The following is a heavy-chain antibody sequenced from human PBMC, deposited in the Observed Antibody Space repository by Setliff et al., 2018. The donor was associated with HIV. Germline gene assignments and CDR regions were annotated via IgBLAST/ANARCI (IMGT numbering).Heavy chain of an antibody. V-gene: IGHV4-38-2*01. Sequence: SETLSLTCDVSGYSISSGYYWGWIRQSPGKGLEWIGSIYHSGSTYYNPSLKSRVTISVDTSKNQFSLKLSSVTAADTAVYYCARGIHIVDYWGQGTLVTVSS. CDR3: ARGIHIVDY. CDR1: GYSISSGYY. J-gene: IGHJ4*02. D-gene: IGHD2-15*01. CDR2: IYHSGST.